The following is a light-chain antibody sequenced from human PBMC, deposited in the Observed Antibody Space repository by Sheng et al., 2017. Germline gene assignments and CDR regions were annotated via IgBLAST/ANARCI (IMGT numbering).Light chain of an antibody. J-gene: IGLJ1*01. V-gene: IGLV3-10*01. CDR3: YSTDSTNNLYV. CDR2: EDK. Sequence: SYELTQPPSVSVSPGQTARITCSGDAFPKKFAYWYQQKSGQAPVLVMYEDKKRPPQISERFSGSSAETVATLTITGAQLEDEADYFCYSTDSTNNLYVFGGGTRLTVL. CDR1: AFPKKF.